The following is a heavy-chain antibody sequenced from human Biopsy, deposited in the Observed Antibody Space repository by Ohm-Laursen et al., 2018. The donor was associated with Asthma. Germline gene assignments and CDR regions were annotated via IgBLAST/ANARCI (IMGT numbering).Heavy chain of an antibody. D-gene: IGHD3-10*01. CDR2: ISVYNDNT. CDR3: ARAVDYSHYYGIDV. CDR1: GYTFNSAG. J-gene: IGHJ6*02. Sequence: ASVKVSCKTSGYTFNSAGITWVRQAPGQGLEWMGWISVYNDNTKFAQKLQDRVTMITDTSTSTAYMELRSLRSDDTAVYFCARAVDYSHYYGIDVWGQGTTVPVS. V-gene: IGHV1-18*01.